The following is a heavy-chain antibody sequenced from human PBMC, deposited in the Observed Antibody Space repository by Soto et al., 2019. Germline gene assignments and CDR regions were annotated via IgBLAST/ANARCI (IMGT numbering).Heavy chain of an antibody. D-gene: IGHD6-19*01. J-gene: IGHJ4*02. CDR2: INPNSGGT. CDR1: GYTFTGYY. Sequence: QVQLVQSGAEVKKPGASVKVSCKASGYTFTGYYMHWVRQAPGQGLEWMGWINPNSGGTNYAQKFEGGVTTTRDTSISTAYMELSRLSSDDTAVYYCARARYSSYFDYWGQETLVTVSS. V-gene: IGHV1-2*02. CDR3: ARARYSSYFDY.